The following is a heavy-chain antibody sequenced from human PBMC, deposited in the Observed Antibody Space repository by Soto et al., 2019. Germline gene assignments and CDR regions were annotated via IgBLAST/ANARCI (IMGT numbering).Heavy chain of an antibody. CDR3: ARDHGSGSYFHRGDFDY. V-gene: IGHV3-48*01. CDR2: ISSGSSTI. CDR1: GFTFSSYS. Sequence: GGSLRLSCAASGFTFSSYSMNWVRQAPGKGLEWVSYISSGSSTIYYADSVKGRFTISRDNAKNSLYLQMNSLRAEDTAVYYCARDHGSGSYFHRGDFDYWGQGTLVTVSS. J-gene: IGHJ4*02. D-gene: IGHD3-10*01.